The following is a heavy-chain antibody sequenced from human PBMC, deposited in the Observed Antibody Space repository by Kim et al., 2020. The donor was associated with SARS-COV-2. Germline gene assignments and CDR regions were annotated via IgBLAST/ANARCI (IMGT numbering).Heavy chain of an antibody. V-gene: IGHV4-59*01. J-gene: IGHJ3*02. CDR1: GGSISSYY. CDR3: ARDGIPGASGAFDI. D-gene: IGHD1-26*01. CDR2: IYYSGST. Sequence: SETLSLTCTVSGGSISSYYWSWIRQPPGKGLEWIGYIYYSGSTNYNPSLKSRVTISVDTSKNQFSLKLSSVTAADTAVYYCARDGIPGASGAFDIWGQGTMVTVSS.